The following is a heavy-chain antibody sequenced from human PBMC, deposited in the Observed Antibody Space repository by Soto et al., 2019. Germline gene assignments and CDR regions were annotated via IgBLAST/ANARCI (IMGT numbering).Heavy chain of an antibody. V-gene: IGHV3-23*01. CDR2: ISGSGGST. CDR3: ANQPTGYSSSWYADY. D-gene: IGHD6-13*01. CDR1: GFTFSSYA. J-gene: IGHJ4*02. Sequence: GGSLRLSCAASGFTFSSYAMSWVRQAPGKGLEWVSAISGSGGSTYYADSVKGRFTISRDNSKNTLYLQMNSLRAEDTAVYYCANQPTGYSSSWYADYWGQGTLVTVSS.